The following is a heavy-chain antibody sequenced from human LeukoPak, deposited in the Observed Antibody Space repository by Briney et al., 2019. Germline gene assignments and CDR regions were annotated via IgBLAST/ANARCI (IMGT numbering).Heavy chain of an antibody. CDR1: GFAFSSDA. Sequence: PGGSLRLSCAASGFAFSSDAMTWVRQAPGKGLEWVAFIRYDGSNKYYADSVKGRFTISRDNSKNTLYLQMNSLRAEDTAVYYCAKVPDVGYDSLNWFDPWGQGTLVTVSS. CDR2: IRYDGSNK. V-gene: IGHV3-30*02. J-gene: IGHJ5*02. CDR3: AKVPDVGYDSLNWFDP. D-gene: IGHD3-22*01.